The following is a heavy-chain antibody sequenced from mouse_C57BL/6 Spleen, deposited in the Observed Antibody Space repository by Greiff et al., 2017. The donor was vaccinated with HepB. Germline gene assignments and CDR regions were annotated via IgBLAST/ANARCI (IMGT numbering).Heavy chain of an antibody. CDR3: AREGRDSNYVWYFDV. D-gene: IGHD2-5*01. V-gene: IGHV5-16*01. Sequence: EVHLVESEGGLVQPGSSMKLSCTASGFTFSDDYMAWVRQVPEKGLEWVANINYDGSSTYYLDSLKSRFIISRDNAKNILYLQMSSLKSEDTATYYCAREGRDSNYVWYFDVWGTGTTVTVSS. CDR2: INYDGSST. CDR1: GFTFSDDY. J-gene: IGHJ1*03.